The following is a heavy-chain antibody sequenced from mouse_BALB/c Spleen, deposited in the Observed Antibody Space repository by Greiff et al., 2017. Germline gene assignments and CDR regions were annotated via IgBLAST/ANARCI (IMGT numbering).Heavy chain of an antibody. CDR2: IRNKANGYTT. V-gene: IGHV7-3*02. J-gene: IGHJ4*01. D-gene: IGHD2-2*01. CDR1: GFTFTDYY. Sequence: EVKLMESGGGLVQPGGSLRLSCATSGFTFTDYYMSWVRQPPGKALEWLGFIRNKANGYTTEYSASVKGRFTISRDNSQSILYLQMNTLRAEDSATYYCARDKGLRRAMDYWGQGTSVTVSS. CDR3: ARDKGLRRAMDY.